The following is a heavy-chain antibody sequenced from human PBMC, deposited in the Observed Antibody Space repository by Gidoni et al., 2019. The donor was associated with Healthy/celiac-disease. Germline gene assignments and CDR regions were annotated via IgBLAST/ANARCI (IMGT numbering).Heavy chain of an antibody. D-gene: IGHD4-17*01. CDR1: GFTFSSYS. Sequence: EVQLVESGGGLVKRGGSLRLSCAASGFTFSSYSMNWVRQAPGKGLEWVSSISSSSSYIYYADSVKGRFTISRDNAKNSLYLQMNSLRAEDTAVYYCAIYGDERYFDLWGRGTLVTVSS. J-gene: IGHJ2*01. V-gene: IGHV3-21*01. CDR3: AIYGDERYFDL. CDR2: ISSSSSYI.